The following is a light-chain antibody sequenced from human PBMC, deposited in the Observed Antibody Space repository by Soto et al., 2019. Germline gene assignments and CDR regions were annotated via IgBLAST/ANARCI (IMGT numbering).Light chain of an antibody. CDR3: CSYAGGHTWV. J-gene: IGLJ3*02. CDR2: DVS. Sequence: QSARTQPRSVSGSPGQSVTLSCTGTSSDVGDYDFVSWYRHHPGKVPKLMMFDVSGRPSGVPHRFSGSKSGNTASLTISGLQAEDEGIYYCCSYAGGHTWVFGGGTKVTVL. CDR1: SSDVGDYDF. V-gene: IGLV2-11*01.